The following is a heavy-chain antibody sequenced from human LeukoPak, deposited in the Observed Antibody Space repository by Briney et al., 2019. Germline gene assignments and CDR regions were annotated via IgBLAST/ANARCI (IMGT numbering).Heavy chain of an antibody. J-gene: IGHJ5*01. CDR2: INPSGGST. V-gene: IGHV1-46*01. CDR1: GYTFTSYY. Sequence: GASVKVSCKASGYTFTSYYMHWVRQAPGQGLEWMGIINPSGGSTSYAQKFQGRVTMTRDTSTSTVYMELSSLRSEDTAVYYCAKDYNFRDYYDSNGYLNWFDSWGQGTLVTVSS. CDR3: AKDYNFRDYYDSNGYLNWFDS. D-gene: IGHD3-22*01.